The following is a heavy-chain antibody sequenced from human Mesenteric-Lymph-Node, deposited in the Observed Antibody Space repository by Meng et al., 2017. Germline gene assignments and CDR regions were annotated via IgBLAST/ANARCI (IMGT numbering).Heavy chain of an antibody. J-gene: IGHJ2*01. Sequence: QRTASSPGLVVPAQTLSPTCTVSVGSMTTGYYYWSWIRQPPGKGLELIGHIYYSGGTSYNPSLKSRVTISVDTSNNMFSLKLSSVTAADTAVYYCARVGWRQWSFDLWGRGTLVTVSS. CDR1: VGSMTTGYYY. CDR2: IYYSGGT. V-gene: IGHV4-30-4*01. D-gene: IGHD5-18*01. CDR3: ARVGWRQWSFDL.